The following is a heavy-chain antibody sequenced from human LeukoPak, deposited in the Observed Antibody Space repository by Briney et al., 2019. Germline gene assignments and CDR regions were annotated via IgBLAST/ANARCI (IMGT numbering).Heavy chain of an antibody. CDR1: GFSFSSYT. D-gene: IGHD3-10*01. V-gene: IGHV3-23*01. J-gene: IGHJ3*02. Sequence: TGGSLRLSCAASGFSFSSYTMSWVRQAPGKGLEWVSAITGSGSSTFYAGSVKGRFTISRDNAKNSLYLQMNSLRAEDTAVYYCARSFTILDAFDIWGQGTMVTVSS. CDR2: ITGSGSST. CDR3: ARSFTILDAFDI.